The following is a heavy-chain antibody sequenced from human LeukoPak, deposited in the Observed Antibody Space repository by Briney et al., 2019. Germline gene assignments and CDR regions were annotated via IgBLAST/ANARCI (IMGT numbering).Heavy chain of an antibody. J-gene: IGHJ3*02. V-gene: IGHV3-48*02. D-gene: IGHD3-10*01. Sequence: GGSLRLSCAASGFTFSSYSMNWVRQAPGKGLEWVSYISSSSSTIYYADSVKGRFTISRDNAKNSLYLQMNSLRDEDTAVYYCARDGMVRGVSIWDAFDIWGQGTMVTVSS. CDR3: ARDGMVRGVSIWDAFDI. CDR1: GFTFSSYS. CDR2: ISSSSSTI.